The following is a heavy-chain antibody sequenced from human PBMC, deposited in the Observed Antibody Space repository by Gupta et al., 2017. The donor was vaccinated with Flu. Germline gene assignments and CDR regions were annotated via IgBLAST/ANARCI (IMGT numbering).Heavy chain of an antibody. D-gene: IGHD1-26*01. CDR1: AFNFPSHT. Sequence: QVQLVESGGGVVQTGKSLRLSCVASAFNFPSHTMHWVRQAPGKGLGWVALISHDERDEYYADSGRGRFTISRDISKNIFYLQMNSLRVDDTAVYYCARSSVPGSPSTADYFDYWGQGTLVTVSS. CDR3: ARSSVPGSPSTADYFDY. J-gene: IGHJ4*02. CDR2: ISHDERDE. V-gene: IGHV3-33*01.